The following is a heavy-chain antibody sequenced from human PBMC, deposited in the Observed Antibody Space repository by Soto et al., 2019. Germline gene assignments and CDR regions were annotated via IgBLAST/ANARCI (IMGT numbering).Heavy chain of an antibody. CDR1: GFTFSNAL. CDR2: IKSKTDGGTT. Sequence: EVQLVESGGGLVKPGGSLRLSCAASGFTFSNALMSWVRQAPGKGLEWVGRIKSKTDGGTTDYAAPVKGRFTISRDESNNTPYLQMNSLKPEDTAVYYCTTTDGSWGWGQGTLVTVSS. D-gene: IGHD3-10*01. V-gene: IGHV3-15*01. CDR3: TTTDGSWG. J-gene: IGHJ4*02.